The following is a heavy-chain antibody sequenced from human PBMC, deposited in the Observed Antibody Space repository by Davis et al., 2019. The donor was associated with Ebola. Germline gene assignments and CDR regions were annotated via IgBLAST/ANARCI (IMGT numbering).Heavy chain of an antibody. V-gene: IGHV3-30-3*01. CDR2: ISYDGSNK. Sequence: PGGSLRLSCAASGFTFSSYAMHWVRQAPGKGLEWVAVISYDGSNKYYADSVKCRFTISRDNSKNTLYLQMNSLRAEDTAVYYCARVYYDCWSGYTSYYYGMDVWGKGTTVTVSS. J-gene: IGHJ6*04. D-gene: IGHD3-3*01. CDR1: GFTFSSYA. CDR3: ARVYYDCWSGYTSYYYGMDV.